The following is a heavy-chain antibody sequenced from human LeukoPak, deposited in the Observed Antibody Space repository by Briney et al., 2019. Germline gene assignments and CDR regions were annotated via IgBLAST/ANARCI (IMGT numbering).Heavy chain of an antibody. D-gene: IGHD6-13*01. CDR3: ARDLWARQQPVKGSNPFDP. CDR1: GGTFSSYA. CDR2: IIPIFGTA. Sequence: VASVKVSCKASGGTFSSYAISWVRQAPGQGLEWMGRIIPIFGTANYAQKFQGRVTITADKSTSTAYMELSSLRSEDTAVYYCARDLWARQQPVKGSNPFDPWGQGTLVTVSS. V-gene: IGHV1-69*06. J-gene: IGHJ5*02.